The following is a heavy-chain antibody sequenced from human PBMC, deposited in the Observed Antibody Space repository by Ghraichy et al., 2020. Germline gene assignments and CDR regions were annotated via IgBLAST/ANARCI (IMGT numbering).Heavy chain of an antibody. Sequence: SETLSLTCAVYGGSFSGYYWSWIRQPPGKGLEWIGEINHSGSTNYNPSLKSRVTISVDTSKNQFSLKLSSVTAADTAVYYCARGPDYYGSGSYRSGWFDPGGQGTLVTVYS. CDR3: ARGPDYYGSGSYRSGWFDP. D-gene: IGHD3-10*01. V-gene: IGHV4-34*01. CDR1: GGSFSGYY. CDR2: INHSGST. J-gene: IGHJ5*02.